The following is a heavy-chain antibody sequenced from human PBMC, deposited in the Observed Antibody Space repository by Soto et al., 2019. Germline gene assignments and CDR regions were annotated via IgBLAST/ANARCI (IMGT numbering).Heavy chain of an antibody. J-gene: IGHJ4*02. V-gene: IGHV4-31*03. Sequence: QVQLQESGPGLVKPSQTLSLTCTVSGGSISSGGYYWSWIRQHPGKGLGWIGYIYYSGSTYYNPTLKSRVTISVDPSKNQFSLKLSSVTAADTAVYYCARDRYGDYVTVHWGQGTLVTVSS. CDR1: GGSISSGGYY. CDR3: ARDRYGDYVTVH. D-gene: IGHD4-17*01. CDR2: IYYSGST.